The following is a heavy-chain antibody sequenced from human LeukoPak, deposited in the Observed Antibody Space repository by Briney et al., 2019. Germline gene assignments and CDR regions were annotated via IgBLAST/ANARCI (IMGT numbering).Heavy chain of an antibody. CDR3: AKANLGYCGSTSCPRYYYYMDV. Sequence: GGSLRLSCAASGFTFSSYGMHWVRQAPGKGLEWVAFIRYDGSNKYYADSVKGRFTISRDNSKNTLYLQMNSLRAEDTAVYYCAKANLGYCGSTSCPRYYYYMDVWGKGTTVTVSS. J-gene: IGHJ6*03. CDR1: GFTFSSYG. CDR2: IRYDGSNK. D-gene: IGHD2-2*01. V-gene: IGHV3-30*02.